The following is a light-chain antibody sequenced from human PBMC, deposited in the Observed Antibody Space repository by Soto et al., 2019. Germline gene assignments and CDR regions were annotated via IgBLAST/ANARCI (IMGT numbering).Light chain of an antibody. CDR2: DVS. CDR1: SSDVGGYNY. V-gene: IGLV2-14*01. J-gene: IGLJ2*01. Sequence: QSALTQPASVSGSPGQSITISCTGTSSDVGGYNYVSWYQQHPGKAPKLMIYDVSNRPSGVSNRFSGSKSGNTASLTISGLQAEDEADYYCSSYTSSSPLVVFCGGTKLTVL. CDR3: SSYTSSSPLVV.